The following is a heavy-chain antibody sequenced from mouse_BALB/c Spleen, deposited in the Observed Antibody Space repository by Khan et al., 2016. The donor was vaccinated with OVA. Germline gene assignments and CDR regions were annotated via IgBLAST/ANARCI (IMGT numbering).Heavy chain of an antibody. Sequence: EVELVESGGGLVQPGGSLKLSCATSGFTFSDYYMYWVRQTPEKRLEWVAYIRNGGGSTHYLDTVKGRFTISRENAKQTLFLPMSRQKSEDTGMYYCARHGYGKGDAMNYWGQGTSVIVSS. J-gene: IGHJ4*01. V-gene: IGHV5-12*02. CDR2: IRNGGGST. D-gene: IGHD2-10*02. CDR3: ARHGYGKGDAMNY. CDR1: GFTFSDYY.